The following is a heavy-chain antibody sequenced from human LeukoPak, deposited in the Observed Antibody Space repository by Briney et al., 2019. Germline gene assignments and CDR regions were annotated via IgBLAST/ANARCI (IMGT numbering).Heavy chain of an antibody. CDR2: IWYDGSNK. Sequence: GGSLRLSCAASGFTFSSYGMHWVRQAPGMGLEWVAVIWYDGSNKYYADSVKGRFTISRDNSKNTLYLQMNSLRAEDTAVYYCAREASSPLNDREEMDVWGKGTTVTVSS. CDR1: GFTFSSYG. J-gene: IGHJ6*04. CDR3: AREASSPLNDREEMDV. D-gene: IGHD1-1*01. V-gene: IGHV3-33*01.